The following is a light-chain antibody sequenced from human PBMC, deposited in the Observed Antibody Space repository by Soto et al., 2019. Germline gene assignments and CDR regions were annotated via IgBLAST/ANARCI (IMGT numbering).Light chain of an antibody. J-gene: IGKJ5*01. CDR1: RNISHF. CDR3: QQYNNWPPIT. V-gene: IGKV3D-15*01. CDR2: DAS. Sequence: EIVLTQSPATLSLSPGERATLSCRAGRNISHFLAWYQQKRGQVPRLLIYDASIRASGIPAGFRGSGSGTEFTLTISSLQSEDFAVYYCQQYNNWPPITFGQGTRLEI.